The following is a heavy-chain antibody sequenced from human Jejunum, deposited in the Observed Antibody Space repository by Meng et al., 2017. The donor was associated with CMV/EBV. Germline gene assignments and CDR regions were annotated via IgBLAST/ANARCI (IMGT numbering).Heavy chain of an antibody. Sequence: FESSGFTFSSYEMTWVRQAPGKGLEWVSYISSGSAIIYYADSVKGRFTISRDNAKSSLYLQMNSLRAEDTALYYCARAGWAATGYWGQGTVVTVSS. CDR2: ISSGSAII. V-gene: IGHV3-48*03. CDR1: GFTFSSYE. D-gene: IGHD2-15*01. CDR3: ARAGWAATGY. J-gene: IGHJ4*02.